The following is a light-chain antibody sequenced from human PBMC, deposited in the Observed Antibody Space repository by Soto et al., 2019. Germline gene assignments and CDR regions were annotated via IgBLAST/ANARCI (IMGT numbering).Light chain of an antibody. V-gene: IGKV2-28*01. CDR1: QSLLHINGYNY. Sequence: DIVMTQSPLSLPVTPGEPASISCRSSQSLLHINGYNYLDWYLQKPGQSPQLLIYLGSNRASGVPDRFSGSWSGADFTLTISGLEPEDFAMYYCQLYGSSPLITFGQGTRLEIK. J-gene: IGKJ5*01. CDR2: LGS. CDR3: QLYGSSPLIT.